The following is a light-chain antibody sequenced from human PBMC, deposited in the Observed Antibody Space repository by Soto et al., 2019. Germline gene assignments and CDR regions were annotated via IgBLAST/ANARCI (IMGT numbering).Light chain of an antibody. J-gene: IGLJ2*01. CDR1: SSDVGGYNF. CDR2: EVI. V-gene: IGLV2-14*01. CDR3: SSYTISTPLVV. Sequence: QSVLTQPASVSGSPGQSITISCTGTSSDVGGYNFVSWYQQHPGKAPKLMIYEVISRPSGVSNRFSGSKSGNTASLTISGLQAVDEADYYCSSYTISTPLVVFGGGTKLTVL.